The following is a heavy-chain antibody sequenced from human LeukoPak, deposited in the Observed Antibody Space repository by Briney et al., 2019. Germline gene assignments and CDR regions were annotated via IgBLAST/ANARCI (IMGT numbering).Heavy chain of an antibody. J-gene: IGHJ6*03. D-gene: IGHD6-6*01. CDR1: GFTFSSYA. CDR2: ISGSGGST. CDR3: ANHEYSSSSSYYYYYMDV. V-gene: IGHV3-23*01. Sequence: GGSLRLSCAASGFTFSSYAMSWVRQAPGKGLEWVSVISGSGGSTYYAESVKGRFTISRDNSKNTLYLQMNSLRAEDTAVYYCANHEYSSSSSYYYYYMDVWGKGTTVTVSS.